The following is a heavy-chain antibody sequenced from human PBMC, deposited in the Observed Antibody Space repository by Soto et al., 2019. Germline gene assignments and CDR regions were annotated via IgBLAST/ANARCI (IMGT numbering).Heavy chain of an antibody. D-gene: IGHD2-21*01. Sequence: QVQLVESGGGVVQPGRSLRLSCAASGFTFSSYAMHWVRQAPGKGLEWVAVISYDGSNKYYADSVKGRFTISRDNSKNTLYLQMNSLRAEDTAVYYCARDRIVVVSGNWFDPWGQGTLVTVSS. CDR2: ISYDGSNK. V-gene: IGHV3-30-3*01. CDR3: ARDRIVVVSGNWFDP. CDR1: GFTFSSYA. J-gene: IGHJ5*02.